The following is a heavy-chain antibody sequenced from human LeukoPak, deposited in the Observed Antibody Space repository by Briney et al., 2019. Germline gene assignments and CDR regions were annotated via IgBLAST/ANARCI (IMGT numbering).Heavy chain of an antibody. J-gene: IGHJ4*02. CDR1: GFTFSSYA. V-gene: IGHV3-30*04. CDR3: ARFYCSSTSCYPDMYYFDY. CDR2: ISYDGSNK. D-gene: IGHD2-2*01. Sequence: GGSLRLSCAASGFTFSSYAMHWVRQAPGKGLEWVAVISYDGSNKYYADSVKGRFTISRDNSKNTLYLQMNSLRAEDTAVYYCARFYCSSTSCYPDMYYFDYWGQGTLVTVSS.